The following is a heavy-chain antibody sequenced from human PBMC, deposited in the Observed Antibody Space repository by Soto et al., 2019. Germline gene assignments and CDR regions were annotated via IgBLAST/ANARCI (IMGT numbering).Heavy chain of an antibody. Sequence: QVQLVDSGGGVVQPGRSLRLSCAASGFPFSSYAIHWVRQAPGKGLEWVAFISYDGSNTYCADSVRGRFSVSRDNSNNTLDLQMNSLRAEDTAVYYCARSRGGDGYNPLDYWGQGTLVTVSS. J-gene: IGHJ4*02. CDR1: GFPFSSYA. CDR2: ISYDGSNT. D-gene: IGHD2-21*01. CDR3: ARSRGGDGYNPLDY. V-gene: IGHV3-30-3*01.